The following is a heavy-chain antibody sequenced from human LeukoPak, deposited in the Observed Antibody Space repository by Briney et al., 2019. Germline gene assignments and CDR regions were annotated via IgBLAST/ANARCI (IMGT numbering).Heavy chain of an antibody. D-gene: IGHD1-26*01. Sequence: GGSLRLSCAASGFTFSSYWMSWVRQAPGKGLEWVANIKQDGSEKYYVDSVKGRFTISRDNAKNSLYLQMNSLRAEDTAVYYCARDEGESGNYLGAIVDPWGQGTLVTVSS. CDR3: ARDEGESGNYLGAIVDP. J-gene: IGHJ5*02. CDR1: GFTFSSYW. CDR2: IKQDGSEK. V-gene: IGHV3-7*03.